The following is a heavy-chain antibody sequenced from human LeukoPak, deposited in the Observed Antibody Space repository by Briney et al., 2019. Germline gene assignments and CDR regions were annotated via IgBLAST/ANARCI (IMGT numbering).Heavy chain of an antibody. CDR3: AREFGLITSH. V-gene: IGHV3-23*01. CDR2: ISDNGGST. D-gene: IGHD3/OR15-3a*01. Sequence: GGSLRLSCAASGFTFSSYWMHWVRQAPGKGLEWVSSISDNGGSTYSADSVKGRFTISRDNSKNTLYLQMNSLRAEDTAVYYCAREFGLITSHWGQGTLVTVSS. CDR1: GFTFSSYW. J-gene: IGHJ1*01.